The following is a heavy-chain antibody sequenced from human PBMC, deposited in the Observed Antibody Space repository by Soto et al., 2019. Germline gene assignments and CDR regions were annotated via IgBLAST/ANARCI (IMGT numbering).Heavy chain of an antibody. Sequence: ASVKVSCKASGGTFSSYAISWVRQAPGQGLEWMGGIIPIFGTANYAQKFQGRVTITADESTSTAYMELSSLRSEDTAVYYCEASGTTAMVSIWGQGTLVTVSS. CDR3: EASGTTAMVSI. CDR1: GGTFSSYA. V-gene: IGHV1-69*13. CDR2: IIPIFGTA. J-gene: IGHJ4*02. D-gene: IGHD5-18*01.